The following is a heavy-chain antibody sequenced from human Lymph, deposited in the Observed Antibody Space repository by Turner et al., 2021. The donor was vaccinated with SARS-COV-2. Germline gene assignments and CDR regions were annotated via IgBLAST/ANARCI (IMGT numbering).Heavy chain of an antibody. V-gene: IGHV3-66*01. J-gene: IGHJ4*02. D-gene: IGHD5-18*01. Sequence: EVQLVESGGGLVQPGGSLRLSWAASGFTVSSSYMGWVRQAPGKGLEWVSVIYSGGSTYCADSVKGRFTISRDNSKNTLYLQMNSLRAEDTAVYYCARAWGRYSYGFDYWGQGTLVTVSS. CDR3: ARAWGRYSYGFDY. CDR2: IYSGGST. CDR1: GFTVSSSY.